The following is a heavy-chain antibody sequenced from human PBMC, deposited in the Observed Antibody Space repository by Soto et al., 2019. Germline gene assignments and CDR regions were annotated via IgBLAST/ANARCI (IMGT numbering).Heavy chain of an antibody. D-gene: IGHD6-19*01. J-gene: IGHJ4*02. Sequence: ASVKVSCKASGCTFTSYAMHWVRQAPGQRLEWMGWINAGNGNTKYSQKFQGRVTITRDTSASTAYMELSSLRSEDTAVYYCARTAVAAYYFDYWGQGTLVTSPQ. V-gene: IGHV1-3*01. CDR3: ARTAVAAYYFDY. CDR2: INAGNGNT. CDR1: GCTFTSYA.